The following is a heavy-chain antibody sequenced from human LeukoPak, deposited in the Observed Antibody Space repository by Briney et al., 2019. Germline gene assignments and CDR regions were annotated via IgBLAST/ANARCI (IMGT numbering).Heavy chain of an antibody. V-gene: IGHV3-11*01. CDR1: GFTFSDYY. Sequence: GGSLRLSCAASGFTFSDYYMSWIRQAPGKGLEWVSYISSSGSTIYYADSVKGRFTISRDNAKNSLYLQMNSLRAEDTAVYYCARAIRGYCSSTSCPYFDYWGQGTLVTVSS. D-gene: IGHD2-2*03. J-gene: IGHJ4*02. CDR3: ARAIRGYCSSTSCPYFDY. CDR2: ISSSGSTI.